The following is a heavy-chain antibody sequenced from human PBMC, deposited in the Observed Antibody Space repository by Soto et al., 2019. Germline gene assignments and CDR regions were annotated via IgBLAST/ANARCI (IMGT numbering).Heavy chain of an antibody. V-gene: IGHV4-39*07. Sequence: SETLSPTCTVSGGSISSSSYYWGWVRQPPGKGLEWIGEIYHSGSTNYNPSLKSRVTISVDKSKNQFSLKLSSVTAADTAVYYCARDPGDTGYGSGSYQYYYYGMDVWGQGTTVTVSS. CDR2: IYHSGST. J-gene: IGHJ6*02. CDR3: ARDPGDTGYGSGSYQYYYYGMDV. D-gene: IGHD3-10*01. CDR1: GGSISSSSYY.